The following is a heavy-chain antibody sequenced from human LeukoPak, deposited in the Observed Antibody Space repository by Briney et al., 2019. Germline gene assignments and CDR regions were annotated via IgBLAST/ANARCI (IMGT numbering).Heavy chain of an antibody. CDR2: INGDGSST. D-gene: IGHD1/OR15-1a*01. J-gene: IGHJ5*02. CDR3: ARDPRNKGFDP. Sequence: GGSLRLSYAASGFTLSYYWMHWVRQGPGKGLVWVSTINGDGSSTNYADSVKGRFTISRDNAKNTLYLEMNSLRVEDTAVYYCARDPRNKGFDPWGQGTLVTVSS. CDR1: GFTLSYYW. V-gene: IGHV3-74*01.